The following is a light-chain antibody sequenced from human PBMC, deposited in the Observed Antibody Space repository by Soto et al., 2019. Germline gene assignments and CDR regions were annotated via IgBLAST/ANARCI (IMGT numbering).Light chain of an antibody. Sequence: EIVLTQSPGTLSLSPGERATLSCRASQSVSSSYLAWYQQKPGQAPRLLIYDASNRATDIPARFSGSGSGIDFTLTISSLDPEDSAVYYCHQRSKWPRTFGGGTKVEIK. J-gene: IGKJ4*01. V-gene: IGKV3D-20*02. CDR3: HQRSKWPRT. CDR2: DAS. CDR1: QSVSSSY.